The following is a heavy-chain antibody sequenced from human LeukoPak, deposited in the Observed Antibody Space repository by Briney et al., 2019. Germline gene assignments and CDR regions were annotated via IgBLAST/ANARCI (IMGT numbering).Heavy chain of an antibody. CDR1: GDSIGQDY. CDR2: ISNSGSA. CDR3: ATAPNPDYFDY. D-gene: IGHD3-16*01. J-gene: IGHJ4*02. Sequence: SGTLSLTCTVSGDSIGQDYWNWIRQPPGRRLEWIGHISNSGSANYNPSLKSRVTISVDRSKNQFSLRLNSVTAADTAFYYCATAPNPDYFDYWGQGTLATVSS. V-gene: IGHV4-59*01.